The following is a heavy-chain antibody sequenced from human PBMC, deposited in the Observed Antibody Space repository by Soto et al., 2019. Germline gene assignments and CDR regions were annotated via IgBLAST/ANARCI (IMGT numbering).Heavy chain of an antibody. CDR3: ARQVRYSYGSFLTGLGY. D-gene: IGHD5-18*01. Sequence: SETLSLTCTVSGGSISSGGYYWSWIRQHPGKGLEWIGYIYYSGSTYYNPSLKSRVTITVDTSKNQFSLKLSSLTAADTAVYYCARQVRYSYGSFLTGLGYWGQGTLVTVSS. V-gene: IGHV4-31*03. CDR2: IYYSGST. CDR1: GGSISSGGYY. J-gene: IGHJ4*02.